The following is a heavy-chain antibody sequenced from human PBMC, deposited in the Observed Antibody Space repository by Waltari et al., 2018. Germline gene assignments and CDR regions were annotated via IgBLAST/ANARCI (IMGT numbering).Heavy chain of an antibody. D-gene: IGHD5-12*01. J-gene: IGHJ4*02. CDR2: IKQSGST. CDR3: ARAGRGYSGYVDY. CDR1: GGSFSGYY. Sequence: QVQLQQWGAGLLKPSETLSLTCAVYGGSFSGYYWSWIRQPPGKGLEGIGEIKQSGSTNYNPSLKSRVTISVDTAKNQFSLKLSSVTAADTAVYYCARAGRGYSGYVDYWGQGTLVTVSS. V-gene: IGHV4-34*01.